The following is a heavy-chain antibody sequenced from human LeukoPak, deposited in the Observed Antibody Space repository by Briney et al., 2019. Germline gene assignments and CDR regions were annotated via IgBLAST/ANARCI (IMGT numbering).Heavy chain of an antibody. D-gene: IGHD3-10*01. CDR2: IIPIFGTA. CDR3: ARDPSLRGNAFDI. Sequence: SVKLSCKASGGTFSSYAISWVRQAPGQGLEWMGRIIPIFGTANYAQKFQGRVTITTDESTSTAYMELSSLRSEDKAVYYCARDPSLRGNAFDIWGQGTMVTVSS. J-gene: IGHJ3*02. CDR1: GGTFSSYA. V-gene: IGHV1-69*05.